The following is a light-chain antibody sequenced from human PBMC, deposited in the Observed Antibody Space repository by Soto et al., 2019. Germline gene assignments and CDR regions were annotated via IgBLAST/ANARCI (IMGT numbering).Light chain of an antibody. J-gene: IGKJ5*01. CDR1: ETISTN. V-gene: IGKV3-20*01. CDR3: QQHGISHIT. Sequence: EIVLTQSPATLSVSPGERATLSCRATETISTNLAWFQRKPGQPPRLLIYGASTRATGIPDRFSGSGSGTDFTLTISRLEPEDFAVYYCQQHGISHITFGQGTRLEIK. CDR2: GAS.